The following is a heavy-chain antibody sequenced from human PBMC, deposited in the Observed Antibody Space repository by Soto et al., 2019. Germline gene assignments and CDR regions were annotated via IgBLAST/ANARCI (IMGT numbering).Heavy chain of an antibody. CDR2: VANKPEGYTI. Sequence: GESLKISCKGSGYSFTSDWIGWVRQMPGKGLEWVGRVANKPEGYTITYGVSVKGRFTISRDDPQNMAYLQMNSLKIEDTAVYYCHKYSGHLNMHAALGPGTLVTVSS. D-gene: IGHD1-26*01. CDR3: HKYSGHLNMHAA. CDR1: GYSFTSDW. J-gene: IGHJ5*02. V-gene: IGHV3-73*01.